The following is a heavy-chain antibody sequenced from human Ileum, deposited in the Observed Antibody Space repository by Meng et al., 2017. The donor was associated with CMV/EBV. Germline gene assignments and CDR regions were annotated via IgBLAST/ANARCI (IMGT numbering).Heavy chain of an antibody. D-gene: IGHD1-26*01. CDR3: ARVTSGTYYTHYYYDMDV. Sequence: GESLKISCAASGFTFSSYWMSWVRQAPGKGLEWVANIKQDGSEKYYVDSVKGRFTISRDNAKNSLYLQMNSLRAEDSAVYYCARVTSGTYYTHYYYDMDVWGQGTTVTGAS. J-gene: IGHJ6*02. CDR2: IKQDGSEK. CDR1: GFTFSSYW. V-gene: IGHV3-7*04.